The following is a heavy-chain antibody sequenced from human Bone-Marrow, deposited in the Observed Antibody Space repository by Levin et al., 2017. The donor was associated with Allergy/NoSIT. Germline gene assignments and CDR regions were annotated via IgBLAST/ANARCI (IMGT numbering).Heavy chain of an antibody. Sequence: ASVKVSCKASGYTFTGYYMHWVRQAPGQGLEWMGWINPNSGGTNYAQKFQGRVTMTRDTSISTAYMELSRLRSDDTAVYYCARVGGGGATLNKNYYYGMDVWGQGTTVTVSS. V-gene: IGHV1-2*02. CDR1: GYTFTGYY. CDR2: INPNSGGT. CDR3: ARVGGGGATLNKNYYYGMDV. J-gene: IGHJ6*02. D-gene: IGHD2-15*01.